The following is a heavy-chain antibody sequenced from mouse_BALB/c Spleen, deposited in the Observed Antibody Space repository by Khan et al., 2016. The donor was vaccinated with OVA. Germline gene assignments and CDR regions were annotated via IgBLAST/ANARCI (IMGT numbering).Heavy chain of an antibody. V-gene: IGHV1-7*01. Sequence: QVQLQQSGAELAKPGASVKMSCKASGYTFINYWILWVKQRLGQGLEWFGYINPSTGYTEYNQNFKDKATLTADKSSSTDYMQLSSLTSEDSAVYYCARRGLRWDFDYWGQGTTLTVSS. CDR1: GYTFINYW. CDR2: INPSTGYT. J-gene: IGHJ2*01. CDR3: ARRGLRWDFDY. D-gene: IGHD1-1*01.